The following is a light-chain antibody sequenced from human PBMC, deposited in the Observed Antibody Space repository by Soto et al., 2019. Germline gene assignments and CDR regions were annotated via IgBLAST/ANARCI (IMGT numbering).Light chain of an antibody. Sequence: QAVLTQSPSASXSLGASVKLXCTLSSGHSSYAIAWHQQQPEKGPRYLMKLNSDGSHSKGDGIPDRFSGSSSGAERYLTISSLQSEDEADYYCQTWGTGIHYVFGTGTKLTVL. J-gene: IGLJ1*01. CDR1: SGHSSYA. CDR3: QTWGTGIHYV. V-gene: IGLV4-69*01. CDR2: LNSDGSH.